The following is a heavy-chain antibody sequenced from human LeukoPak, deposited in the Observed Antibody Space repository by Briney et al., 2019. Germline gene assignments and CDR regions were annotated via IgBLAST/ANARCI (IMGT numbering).Heavy chain of an antibody. CDR1: GYTFVGYH. CDR3: ARDLHDSSGYLPGH. CDR2: INPNSGGT. D-gene: IGHD3-22*01. V-gene: IGHV1-2*06. J-gene: IGHJ4*02. Sequence: GASVKVSCKASGYTFVGYHMHWIRQAPGQGLEWMGRINPNSGGTNYAQKFQGRVTMTRDTSISTAYMELSRLRSDDTAVYYCARDLHDSSGYLPGHWGQGTLVTVSS.